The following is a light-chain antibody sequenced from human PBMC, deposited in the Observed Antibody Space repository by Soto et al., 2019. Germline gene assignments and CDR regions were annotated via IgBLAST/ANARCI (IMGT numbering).Light chain of an antibody. CDR1: QSISSY. CDR3: QQSYNGPFT. V-gene: IGKV1-39*01. CDR2: SAS. Sequence: DIQMTQSPSSLSASVGERVTVTCRAGQSISSYLNWYQQRPGKAPNLLIYSASSLQTGVPSRFSGSGSGTDFTLTITNLQPEDFATYYCQQSYNGPFTFGPGTKVDL. J-gene: IGKJ3*01.